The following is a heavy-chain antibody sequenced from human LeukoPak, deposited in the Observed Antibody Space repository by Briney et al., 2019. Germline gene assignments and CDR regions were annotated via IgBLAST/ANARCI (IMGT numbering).Heavy chain of an antibody. CDR2: IYYSGST. CDR1: GGSISSSSYY. V-gene: IGHV4-39*01. D-gene: IGHD4-17*01. J-gene: IGHJ4*02. Sequence: SETLSLTCTVSGGSISSSSYYWGWIRQPPGTGLEWIGSIYYSGSTYYNPSLKSRVTISVDTSKNQFSLKLSSVTAADTAVYYCASGSTSTVDRYFDYWGQGTLVTVSS. CDR3: ASGSTSTVDRYFDY.